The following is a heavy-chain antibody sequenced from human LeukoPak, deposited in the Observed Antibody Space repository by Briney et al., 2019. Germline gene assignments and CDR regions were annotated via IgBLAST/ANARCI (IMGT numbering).Heavy chain of an antibody. J-gene: IGHJ4*02. CDR3: GREVSSSGPPGDDFDY. V-gene: IGHV3-48*03. D-gene: IGHD6-13*01. CDR2: ISSSGRTI. CDR1: GFTFSRYE. Sequence: PGRSLRLSCAASGFTFSRYEMTWVPQAPGKGLEGVSYISSSGRTIYYADSVKGRFTISRDNAKNTLYLQMNSLRAEDTAVYYCGREVSSSGPPGDDFDYWGQGTLVTVSS.